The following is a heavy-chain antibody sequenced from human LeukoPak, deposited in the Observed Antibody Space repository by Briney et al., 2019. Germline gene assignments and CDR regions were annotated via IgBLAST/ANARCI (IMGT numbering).Heavy chain of an antibody. CDR3: ARASGVRGVILFDY. D-gene: IGHD3-10*01. V-gene: IGHV4-4*07. J-gene: IGHJ4*02. CDR1: GGSISSYY. CDR2: IHTSGST. Sequence: PSETLSLTCTVSGGSISSYYWSWIRQPAGKGLEWIGRIHTSGSTNYNPSLKSRVTMSVDTSKNQFSLKLSSVTAADTAVYYCARASGVRGVILFDYWGQGTLVTVSS.